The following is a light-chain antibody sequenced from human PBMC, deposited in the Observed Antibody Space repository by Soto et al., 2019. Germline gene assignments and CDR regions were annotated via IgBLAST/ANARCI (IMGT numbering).Light chain of an antibody. Sequence: EIVLTQSPGTLSLPPGERATLSCRASESVSNNYLAWYQRKPGQDLRLLIYGASYRATDIPYRFSSSGSGTDFTLTIARLETGDFAVYICQQYGGTPLTFGLGTKVEI. J-gene: IGKJ1*01. CDR3: QQYGGTPLT. V-gene: IGKV3-20*01. CDR1: ESVSNNY. CDR2: GAS.